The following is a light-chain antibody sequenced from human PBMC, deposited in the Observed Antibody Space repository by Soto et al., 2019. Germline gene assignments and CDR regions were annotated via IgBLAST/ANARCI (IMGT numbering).Light chain of an antibody. CDR2: SNN. Sequence: QSVLTQPPSASGTPGQRVAISCSGSSSNIGSNAVNWYQQLPGTAPKLLLHSNNQRPSGVPDRFSGSKSDTSASLAISGLQSEDEADYYCAAWDDSLNGWVFGGGTKLTVL. J-gene: IGLJ3*02. CDR3: AAWDDSLNGWV. CDR1: SSNIGSNA. V-gene: IGLV1-44*01.